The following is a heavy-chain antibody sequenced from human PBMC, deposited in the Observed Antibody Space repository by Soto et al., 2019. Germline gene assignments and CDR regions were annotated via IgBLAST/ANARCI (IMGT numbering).Heavy chain of an antibody. CDR3: AKEYCSGGSCYPNWFDP. CDR2: ISGSGGST. J-gene: IGHJ5*02. CDR1: GFTFSSYA. Sequence: EVQLLESGGGLVQPGGSLRLSCAASGFTFSSYAMSWVRQAPGKGLEWVSAISGSGGSTYYADSVKGRFTISRDNSKNTLYLQMNSLRDEDTAVYYCAKEYCSGGSCYPNWFDPWGQGTLVTVSS. D-gene: IGHD2-15*01. V-gene: IGHV3-23*01.